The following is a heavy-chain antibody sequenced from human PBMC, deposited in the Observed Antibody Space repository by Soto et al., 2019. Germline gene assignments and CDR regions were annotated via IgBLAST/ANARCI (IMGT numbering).Heavy chain of an antibody. Sequence: GGSLRLSCAASGFTFSNSWMHWVRQAPGKGLVWVSRINSDGSRTTYADSVKGRFTISRDNAKNTLYLQMNSLKADDTALYYCARSDWFDPWGQGTLVTVSS. V-gene: IGHV3-74*01. J-gene: IGHJ5*02. CDR1: GFTFSNSW. CDR2: INSDGSRT. CDR3: ARSDWFDP.